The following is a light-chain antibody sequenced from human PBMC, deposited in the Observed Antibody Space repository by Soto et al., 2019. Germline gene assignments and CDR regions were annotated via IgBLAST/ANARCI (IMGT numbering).Light chain of an antibody. CDR1: QSVFKRSNSKNL. CDR2: WAS. J-gene: IGKJ2*01. Sequence: DIVMTQSPGSLAVSLGETATINCKSNQSVFKRSNSKNLLAWLQQKPGQPPKVLIYWASSRESGVPDRFRGSGSGTDLTLTISNLQADDVAVYYCQQYFTTPQTFGQGTKVEIK. CDR3: QQYFTTPQT. V-gene: IGKV4-1*01.